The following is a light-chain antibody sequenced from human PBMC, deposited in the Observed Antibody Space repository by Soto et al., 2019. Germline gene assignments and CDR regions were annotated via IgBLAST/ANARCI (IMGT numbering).Light chain of an antibody. CDR2: GNS. Sequence: QPSLTQPPSVSGAPWQSVTISCTGSSSNIGAGYDVHWYQQLPGTAPKLLIYGNSNRPSGVPDRFSGSKSGTSASLAITGLQAEDEADYYCQSYDSSLSPPYVFGTGTKVPVL. V-gene: IGLV1-40*01. CDR3: QSYDSSLSPPYV. CDR1: SSNIGAGYD. J-gene: IGLJ1*01.